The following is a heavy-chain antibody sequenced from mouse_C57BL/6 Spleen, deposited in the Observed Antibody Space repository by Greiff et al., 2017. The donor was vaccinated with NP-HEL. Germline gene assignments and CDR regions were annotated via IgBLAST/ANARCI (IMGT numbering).Heavy chain of an antibody. V-gene: IGHV1-54*01. D-gene: IGHD1-1*01. J-gene: IGHJ2*01. CDR1: GYAFTNYL. CDR3: ARGDDTTVADY. CDR2: INPGSGGT. Sequence: VKLMESGAELVRPGTSVKVSCKASGYAFTNYLIEWVKQRPGQGLEWIGVINPGSGGTNYNEKFKGKATLTADKSSSTAYMQLSSLTSEDSAVYFCARGDDTTVADYWGQGTTLTVSS.